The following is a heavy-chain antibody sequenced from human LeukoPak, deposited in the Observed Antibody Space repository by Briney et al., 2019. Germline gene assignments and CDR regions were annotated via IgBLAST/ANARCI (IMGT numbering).Heavy chain of an antibody. Sequence: GGSLRLSCAASGFTFSSYSMNWVRQAPGKGLEWVSSISSSSSYIYYADSVKGRFTISRDNAKNSLYLQMNSLRAEDTTVYYCASAESGWYDYWGQGTLVTVS. CDR1: GFTFSSYS. CDR2: ISSSSSYI. V-gene: IGHV3-21*01. D-gene: IGHD6-19*01. J-gene: IGHJ4*02. CDR3: ASAESGWYDY.